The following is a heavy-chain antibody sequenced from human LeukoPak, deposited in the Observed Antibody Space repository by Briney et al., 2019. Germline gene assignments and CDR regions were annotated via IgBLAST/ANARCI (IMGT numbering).Heavy chain of an antibody. CDR3: AKALGSYPESRYADY. Sequence: PGGSLRLSCAASGFTFSSYAMHWVRQAPGKGLEWVAVISDDANAKYYGDSVKGRFTVSRDDSYNTMYLQMNSLRDEDTAVYYCAKALGSYPESRYADYWGQGALVTVSS. J-gene: IGHJ4*02. CDR1: GFTFSSYA. CDR2: ISDDANAK. D-gene: IGHD1-26*01. V-gene: IGHV3-30*04.